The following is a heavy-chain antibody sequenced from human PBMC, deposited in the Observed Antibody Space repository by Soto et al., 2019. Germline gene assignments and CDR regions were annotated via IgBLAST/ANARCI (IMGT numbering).Heavy chain of an antibody. J-gene: IGHJ6*02. CDR1: GFTFSSYS. CDR3: ARDGGYYYGMDV. CDR2: ISSSSSYI. V-gene: IGHV3-21*01. D-gene: IGHD3-3*01. Sequence: EVQLVESGGGLVKPGGSLRLSCAASGFTFSSYSMNWVRQAPGKGLEWVSSISSSSSYIYYADSVKGRFTISRDNAKKSLYLQMNSLRAEDTAVYYCARDGGYYYGMDVWGQGTTVTVSS.